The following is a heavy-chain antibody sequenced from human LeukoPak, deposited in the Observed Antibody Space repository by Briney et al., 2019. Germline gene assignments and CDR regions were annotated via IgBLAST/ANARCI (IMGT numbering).Heavy chain of an antibody. CDR3: ARSQRPSGYYLYYFDY. CDR2: IKQDGSEK. CDR1: GFTFSSYW. J-gene: IGHJ4*02. V-gene: IGHV3-7*01. Sequence: GGSLRLSCAASGFTFSSYWMSWVRQAPGKGLEWVANIKQDGSEKYYVDSVKGRFTNSRDNAKNSLYLQMNSLRAEDTAVYYCARSQRPSGYYLYYFDYWGQGTLVTVSS. D-gene: IGHD3-22*01.